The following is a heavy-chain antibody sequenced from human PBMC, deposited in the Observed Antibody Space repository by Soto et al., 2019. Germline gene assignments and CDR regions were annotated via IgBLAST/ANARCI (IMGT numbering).Heavy chain of an antibody. CDR1: WFPLSTNRVG. J-gene: IGHJ5*02. D-gene: IGHD3-9*01. CDR2: IYWSDDK. CDR3: AHRLYDEIFTGFDP. V-gene: IGHV2-5*01. Sequence: QITLKESGPTLLKPTQPLTLTFPFSWFPLSTNRVGVGWIRQPPGKTLERPALIYWSDDKRYSPSLKSMLNITNDTSKDQVVLTMTNMDPMDTATYYCAHRLYDEIFTGFDPWGQGTLVIVSS.